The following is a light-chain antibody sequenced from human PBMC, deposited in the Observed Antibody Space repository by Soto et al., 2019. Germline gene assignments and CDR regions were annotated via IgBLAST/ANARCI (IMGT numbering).Light chain of an antibody. J-gene: IGKJ1*01. CDR3: QQYRSWPRT. V-gene: IGKV3-15*01. CDR1: QNVLSD. Sequence: EILLTQSPATLSVSPGETATLSCRASQNVLSDLAWYQQKPGQAPRLLVYGATTRATDAPAKFRGSGSGTEFSLPISSLRSEDYGTYYCQQYRSWPRTFGQGSKVEI. CDR2: GAT.